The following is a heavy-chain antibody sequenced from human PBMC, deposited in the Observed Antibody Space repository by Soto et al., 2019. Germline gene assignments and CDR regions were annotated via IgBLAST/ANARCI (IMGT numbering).Heavy chain of an antibody. J-gene: IGHJ4*02. D-gene: IGHD6-13*01. V-gene: IGHV3-23*01. CDR2: ISGSGGST. Sequence: GGSLRLSCAGSGFTFSSYAMSWVRQAPGKGLEWVSGISGSGGSTYYADSEKGRFTISRDNSKNTLYLQMNSLRAEDTAIYCCAKGIATYSSSWDYWGQGTLVTVSS. CDR3: AKGIATYSSSWDY. CDR1: GFTFSSYA.